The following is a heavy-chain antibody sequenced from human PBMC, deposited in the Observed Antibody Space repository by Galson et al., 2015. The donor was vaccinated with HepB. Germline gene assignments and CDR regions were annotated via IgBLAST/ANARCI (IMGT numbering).Heavy chain of an antibody. Sequence: QSGAEVKKPGESLRISCKGSGYTFTAFWITWVRQAPGQGLEWLGWVSVSNGDTNYAQNFRGRVTMTTDTSSSTAYMDLRYLSSADTATYYCARGNTALLYWGQGTLISVPS. V-gene: IGHV1-18*04. J-gene: IGHJ4*02. CDR1: GYTFTAFW. D-gene: IGHD5-18*01. CDR3: ARGNTALLY. CDR2: VSVSNGDT.